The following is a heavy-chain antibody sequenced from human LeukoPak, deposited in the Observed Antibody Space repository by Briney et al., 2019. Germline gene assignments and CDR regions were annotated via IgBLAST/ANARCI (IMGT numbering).Heavy chain of an antibody. CDR3: ARGVLVKRITIFGVVILNWFDP. CDR1: GGSISSYY. CDR2: IYTSGST. J-gene: IGHJ5*02. Sequence: SSETLSLTCTVSGGSISSYYWSWIRQPAGKGLEWIGRIYTSGSTNYNPSLKSRVTMSVDTSKNQFSLKLSSVTAADTAVYYCARGVLVKRITIFGVVILNWFDPWGQGTLVTVSS. D-gene: IGHD3-3*01. V-gene: IGHV4-4*07.